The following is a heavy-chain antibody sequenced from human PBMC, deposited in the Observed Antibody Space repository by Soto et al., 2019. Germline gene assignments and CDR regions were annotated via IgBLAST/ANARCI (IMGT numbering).Heavy chain of an antibody. D-gene: IGHD2-8*01. CDR2: INPSGGST. V-gene: IGHV1-46*01. CDR1: GYTFTSYY. CDR3: ARGGMVSGPLPHSYCCTHV. J-gene: IGHJ6*02. Sequence: ASVKVSCKAAGYTFTSYYMHWVRQAPGQGLEWMGIINPSGGSTSYAQKFQDRVTMTRDTSTSPVYMELSSLRFEDRAVYYCARGGMVSGPLPHSYCCTHVWSQG.